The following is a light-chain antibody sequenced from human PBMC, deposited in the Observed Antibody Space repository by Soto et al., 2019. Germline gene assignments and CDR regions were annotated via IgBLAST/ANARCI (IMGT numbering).Light chain of an antibody. CDR1: RSVSSDY. Sequence: EIVLTQSPDTLSLSPGERATLSCRASRSVSSDYLVWYQQKPGQAPRLLIYGASRRATGIPDRFSGSGSGTDFILDISRQEPEDFAYYYCQHYDNPPPSVTFGPGTKVDIK. J-gene: IGKJ3*01. V-gene: IGKV3-20*01. CDR3: QHYDNPPPSVT. CDR2: GAS.